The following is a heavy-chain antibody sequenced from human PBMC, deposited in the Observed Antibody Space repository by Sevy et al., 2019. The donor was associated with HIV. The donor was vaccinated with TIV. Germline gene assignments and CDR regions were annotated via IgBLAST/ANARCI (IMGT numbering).Heavy chain of an antibody. J-gene: IGHJ4*02. CDR1: GFTFSDYY. Sequence: GGSLRLSCAVSGFTFSDYYMSWIRQAPGKGLEWLSYISSSGSTIYYADSEKGRFTMSRDNAKNALYLQMSSLRAEDTAFYYCAEAGDWEPFFDYWGQGTLVTVSS. V-gene: IGHV3-11*01. CDR2: ISSSGSTI. CDR3: AEAGDWEPFFDY. D-gene: IGHD1-26*01.